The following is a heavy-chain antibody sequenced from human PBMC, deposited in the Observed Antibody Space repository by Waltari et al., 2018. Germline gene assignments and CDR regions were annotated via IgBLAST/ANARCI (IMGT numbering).Heavy chain of an antibody. V-gene: IGHV1-69*06. D-gene: IGHD6-19*01. CDR1: GGTFSSYA. Sequence: VQGGAEVKKPGSSVKVSCKASGGTFSSYAISWVRQAPGQGLEWMGGIIPIFGTANYAQKFQGRVTITADKSTSTAYMELSSLRSEDTAVYYCARDRGAVAGWTELVAFDIWGQGTMVTVSS. CDR2: IIPIFGTA. CDR3: ARDRGAVAGWTELVAFDI. J-gene: IGHJ3*02.